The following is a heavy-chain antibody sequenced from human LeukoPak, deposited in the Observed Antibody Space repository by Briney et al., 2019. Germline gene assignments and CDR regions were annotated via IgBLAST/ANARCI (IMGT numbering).Heavy chain of an antibody. J-gene: IGHJ6*02. D-gene: IGHD6-19*01. CDR3: ARDAGNSGWYSYYYGMDV. V-gene: IGHV4-34*01. CDR2: INHSGST. Sequence: SETLSLTCAVYGGSFSGYYWSWIRQPPGKGLEWIGEINHSGSTNYNPSLKSRVTISVDTSKNQFSLKLSSVTAADTAVYYCARDAGNSGWYSYYYGMDVWGQGTTVTVSS. CDR1: GGSFSGYY.